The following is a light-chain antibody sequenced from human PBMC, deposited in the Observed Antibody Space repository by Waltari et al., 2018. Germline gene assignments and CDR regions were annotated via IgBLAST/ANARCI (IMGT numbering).Light chain of an antibody. CDR1: SSDIGTYNY. Sequence: SALTQPASVSGSPGQSITISCTGTSSDIGTYNYASWYQQHPGNPPKLPIYDVNKRPSGVSYRFSGSKSGNTASLTISGLQAEDESDYYCSSYSRITTSVVFGGGTKLTVL. V-gene: IGLV2-14*01. J-gene: IGLJ3*02. CDR2: DVN. CDR3: SSYSRITTSVV.